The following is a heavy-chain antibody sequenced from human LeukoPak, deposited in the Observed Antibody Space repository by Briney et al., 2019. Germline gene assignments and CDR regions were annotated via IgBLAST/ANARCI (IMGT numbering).Heavy chain of an antibody. CDR3: ARELGYCSSTSCSTDY. CDR2: IKQDGSEK. CDR1: GFTFSSYW. D-gene: IGHD2-2*01. V-gene: IGHV3-7*01. J-gene: IGHJ4*02. Sequence: QPGGSLRLSCATSGFTFSSYWMSWVRQAPGKGLEWVANIKQDGSEKHYVDSVKGRFTISRDNAKNSLYLQMNSLRAEDTAVYYCARELGYCSSTSCSTDYWGQGTLVTVSS.